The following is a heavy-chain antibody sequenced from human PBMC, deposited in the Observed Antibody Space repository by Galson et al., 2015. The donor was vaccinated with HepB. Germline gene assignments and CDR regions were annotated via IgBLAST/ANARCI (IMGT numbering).Heavy chain of an antibody. J-gene: IGHJ4*02. CDR2: ISSSSSYI. CDR1: GFTFSSYS. D-gene: IGHD6-19*01. Sequence: SLRLSCAASGFTFSSYSMNWVRQAPGKGLEWVSSISSSSSYIYYADSVKGRFTISRDNAKNSLYLQMNSLRAEDTAVYYCARDWLGSRFQSDYWGQGTLVTVSS. CDR3: ARDWLGSRFQSDY. V-gene: IGHV3-21*01.